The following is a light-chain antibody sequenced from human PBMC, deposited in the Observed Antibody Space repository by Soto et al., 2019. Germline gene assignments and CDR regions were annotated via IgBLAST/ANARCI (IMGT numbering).Light chain of an antibody. CDR2: GAS. CDR3: QHYDSLPIT. Sequence: EIVMTQSPATLSVSPGERATLSCRASQSVSSNLAWYQQKPGQPPRLLIYGASSRATGIPDRFSGSGSGTDFTLTISRLEPEDFAVFYCQHYDSLPITFGQGTRLETK. V-gene: IGKV3-20*01. J-gene: IGKJ5*01. CDR1: QSVSSN.